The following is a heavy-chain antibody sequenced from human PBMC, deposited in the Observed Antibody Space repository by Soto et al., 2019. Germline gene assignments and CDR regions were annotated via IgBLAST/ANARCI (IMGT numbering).Heavy chain of an antibody. D-gene: IGHD3-9*01. CDR2: IYWDDSE. J-gene: IGHJ4*02. CDR3: AHKGPEDWPLDY. Sequence: QITLKESGPTLVRPTQTLTLTCAFSGFSLSTSGVGVGWIRQPPGKALEWLAVIYWDDSEHYSPSLRSRLTISKDTSKNQVVLTMTNMDPMDTGTYYCAHKGPEDWPLDYWCQGTLVTVSS. V-gene: IGHV2-5*02. CDR1: GFSLSTSGVG.